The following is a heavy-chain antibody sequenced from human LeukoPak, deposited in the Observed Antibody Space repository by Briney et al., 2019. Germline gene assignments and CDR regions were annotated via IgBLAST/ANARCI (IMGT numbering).Heavy chain of an antibody. Sequence: PSQTLSLTCTVSGGSISSGDYYWSWIRQPPGKGLEWIGYIYYSGSTYYNPSLKSRVTISVDTSKNQFSLKLSSVTAADTAVYYCARERGYDILTGYFVTFDPWGQGTLVTVSS. J-gene: IGHJ5*02. D-gene: IGHD3-9*01. V-gene: IGHV4-30-4*08. CDR3: ARERGYDILTGYFVTFDP. CDR2: IYYSGST. CDR1: GGSISSGDYY.